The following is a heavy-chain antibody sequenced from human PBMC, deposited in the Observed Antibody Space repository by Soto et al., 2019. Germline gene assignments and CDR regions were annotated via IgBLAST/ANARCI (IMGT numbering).Heavy chain of an antibody. Sequence: VQLVESGGGLVKPGGSLRLSCEASGFIFSDYYMTWIRQSPGKGLEWVSYISSTGSFTNYADSVKGRVSISRDNAKNSLYLQMNSLRAEDTAVYYCARAYGPFTWGRGTPVTVSS. CDR1: GFIFSDYY. J-gene: IGHJ5*02. D-gene: IGHD2-21*01. V-gene: IGHV3-11*06. CDR3: ARAYGPFT. CDR2: ISSTGSFT.